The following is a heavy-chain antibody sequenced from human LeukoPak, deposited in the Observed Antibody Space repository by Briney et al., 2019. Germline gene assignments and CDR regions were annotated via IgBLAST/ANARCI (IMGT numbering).Heavy chain of an antibody. J-gene: IGHJ4*02. Sequence: GGSLRLSCAASGFTFSSYGMHWVRQAPGKGLEWVAFIRYDGSNKYYADSVKGRFTISRDNSKNTLYLQMNSLRAEDTAVYYCAKDRCGSTSCYTDYWGQGTLVTVSS. D-gene: IGHD2-2*02. CDR3: AKDRCGSTSCYTDY. CDR1: GFTFSSYG. V-gene: IGHV3-30*02. CDR2: IRYDGSNK.